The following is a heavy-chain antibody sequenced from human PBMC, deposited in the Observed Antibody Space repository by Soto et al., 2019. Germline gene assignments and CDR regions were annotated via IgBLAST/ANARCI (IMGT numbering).Heavy chain of an antibody. D-gene: IGHD5-18*01. CDR1: GYIFTSYW. J-gene: IGHJ6*02. CDR3: ARRGYSYGLSFYYYYGMDV. V-gene: IGHV5-10-1*01. CDR2: IDPSDSYT. Sequence: PGESLKISCNGSGYIFTSYWISWVRQMPGKGLEWMGRIDPSDSYTNYSPSFQGHVTISADKSISTAYLQWSSLKASDTAMYYCARRGYSYGLSFYYYYGMDVWGQGTTVTVSS.